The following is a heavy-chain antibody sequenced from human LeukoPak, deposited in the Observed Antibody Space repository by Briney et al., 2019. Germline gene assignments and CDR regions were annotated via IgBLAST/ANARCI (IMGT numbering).Heavy chain of an antibody. V-gene: IGHV7-4-1*02. CDR3: ARAERWLQNDY. CDR2: INTNTGNP. CDR1: GYTFTSCA. J-gene: IGHJ4*02. Sequence: ASVKVSCKASGYTFTSCAINWVRQAPGQGLEWLGWINTNTGNPTFAQGFTGRFVFSLDTSVSTAYLQISSLKAEDTAVYYCARAERWLQNDYWRQGTLVTVSS. D-gene: IGHD5-24*01.